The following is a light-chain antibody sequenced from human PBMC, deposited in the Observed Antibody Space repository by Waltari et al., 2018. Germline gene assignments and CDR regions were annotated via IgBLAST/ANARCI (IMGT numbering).Light chain of an antibody. V-gene: IGKV3-15*01. Sequence: EVVMTQSPATLYVPPGESVPLSCRASQSVNDNLAWYQQKVGQAPRLLIYGVSSRATGIPARFSGTGSGTDFTLTITSLQAEDFAVYYCQHYNKWPPWTFGQGTKVEFK. CDR3: QHYNKWPPWT. CDR2: GVS. J-gene: IGKJ1*01. CDR1: QSVNDN.